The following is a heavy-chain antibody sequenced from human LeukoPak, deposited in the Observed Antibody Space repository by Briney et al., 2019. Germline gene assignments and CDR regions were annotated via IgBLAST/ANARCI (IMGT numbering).Heavy chain of an antibody. J-gene: IGHJ4*02. CDR2: ISGDGGST. CDR1: GFTFDDYA. Sequence: GGSLRLSCAASGFTFDDYAMHWVRQAPGKGLEWVSLISGDGGSTYYADSVKGRFTISRDNSKNSLYLQMNSLRTEDTALYYCAPTPGRIGRWGQGTLVTVSP. D-gene: IGHD3-10*01. CDR3: APTPGRIGR. V-gene: IGHV3-43*02.